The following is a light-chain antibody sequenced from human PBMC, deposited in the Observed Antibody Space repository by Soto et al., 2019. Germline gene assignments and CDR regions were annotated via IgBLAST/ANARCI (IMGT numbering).Light chain of an antibody. CDR3: QQYNGYGSWT. J-gene: IGKJ1*01. CDR2: QPS. V-gene: IGKV1-5*03. CDR1: QSISSW. Sequence: DIQMTQSPSTLSASVGDRVTITCRASQSISSWLAWYQQKPGKAPKHLIYQPSTLESGVPSRFSGSASGTEFTLTLSSLQPDDFANYYCQQYNGYGSWTFGQGTKVDIK.